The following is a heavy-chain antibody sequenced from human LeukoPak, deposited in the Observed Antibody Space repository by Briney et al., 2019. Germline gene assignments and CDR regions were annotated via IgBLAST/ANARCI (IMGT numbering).Heavy chain of an antibody. J-gene: IGHJ4*02. CDR1: GYTFTSYA. CDR2: INAGNGNT. Sequence: GASVNVSFTASGYTFTSYAMHWVRQAPGQRLEWMGWINAGNGNTKYSQKFQGRVTITRDTSASTAYMELSSLRSEDTAVYYCARAPYNWNSEYYFDYWGRGTLVTVSS. V-gene: IGHV1-3*01. CDR3: ARAPYNWNSEYYFDY. D-gene: IGHD1-7*01.